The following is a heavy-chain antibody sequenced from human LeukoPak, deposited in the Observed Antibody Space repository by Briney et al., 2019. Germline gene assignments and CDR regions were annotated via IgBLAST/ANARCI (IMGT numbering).Heavy chain of an antibody. J-gene: IGHJ4*02. Sequence: PSETLSLTCTVSGGSISSYYWSWIRQPPGKGPEWIGYIYYSGSTNYNPSLKSRVTISVDTSKNQFSLKLSSVTAADTAVYYCARSYDFWSGYPYYFDYWGQGTLVTVSS. D-gene: IGHD3-3*01. CDR2: IYYSGST. CDR3: ARSYDFWSGYPYYFDY. CDR1: GGSISSYY. V-gene: IGHV4-59*01.